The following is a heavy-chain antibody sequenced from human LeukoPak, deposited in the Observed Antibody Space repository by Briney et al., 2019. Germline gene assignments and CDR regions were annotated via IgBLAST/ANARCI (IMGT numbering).Heavy chain of an antibody. Sequence: GGSLRLSCAASGFTFTDYYMSWIRQAPGKGLEGVSVISYDGSNKYYPDSVKGRFTISRDNSKNTLYLQMNSLRTEDTAVYYCARSHSPRPGIGVAGYGGYFDCWGQGTLVTVSS. CDR2: ISYDGSNK. CDR1: GFTFTDYY. V-gene: IGHV3-30*03. CDR3: ARSHSPRPGIGVAGYGGYFDC. D-gene: IGHD6-19*01. J-gene: IGHJ4*02.